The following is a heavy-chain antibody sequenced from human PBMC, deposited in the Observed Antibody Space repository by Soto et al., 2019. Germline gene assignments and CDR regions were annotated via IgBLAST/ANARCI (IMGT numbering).Heavy chain of an antibody. CDR1: GYSFTSYG. V-gene: IGHV1-18*01. CDR2: ISAYNGNT. J-gene: IGHJ5*02. CDR3: ARTAPKYDYPFDP. D-gene: IGHD4-17*01. Sequence: GASVKVSCKASGYSFTSYGISWVQEAPGQALEWMGWISAYNGNTNYAQKLQGRVTMTTDTSTSTAYMELRSLRSDDTAVYYCARTAPKYDYPFDPWGQGTLVTVSS.